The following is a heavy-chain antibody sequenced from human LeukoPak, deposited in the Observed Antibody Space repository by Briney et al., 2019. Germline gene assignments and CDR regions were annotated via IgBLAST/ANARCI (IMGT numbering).Heavy chain of an antibody. CDR3: ARTLSDSGFSY. CDR2: INPSGDST. Sequence: GASVKVSCKASGYTFTSYYMHWVRQAPGQGLEWMGKINPSGDSTSYAQKFQGRVTMTTDTSTSTVYMELSSLRSEDTAVYYRARTLSDSGFSYWGQGTLVTVSS. D-gene: IGHD3-10*01. V-gene: IGHV1-46*01. CDR1: GYTFTSYY. J-gene: IGHJ4*02.